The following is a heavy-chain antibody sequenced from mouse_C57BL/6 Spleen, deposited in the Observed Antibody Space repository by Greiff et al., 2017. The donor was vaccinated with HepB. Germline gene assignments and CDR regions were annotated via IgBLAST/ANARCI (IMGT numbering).Heavy chain of an antibody. V-gene: IGHV1-61*01. D-gene: IGHD2-3*01. Sequence: QVQLQQPGAELVRPGSSVKLSCKASGYTFTSYWMDWVKQRPGQGLEWIGNIYPSDSETHYNQKFKDKATLTVDKSSSTAYMQLSSLTSEDSAVYYCARKSGGYYYFDYWGQGTTLTVSS. CDR3: ARKSGGYYYFDY. J-gene: IGHJ2*01. CDR2: IYPSDSET. CDR1: GYTFTSYW.